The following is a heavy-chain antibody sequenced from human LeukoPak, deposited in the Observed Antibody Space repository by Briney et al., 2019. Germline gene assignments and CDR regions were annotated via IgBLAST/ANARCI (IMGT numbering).Heavy chain of an antibody. Sequence: GASVKVSCKASGYTFTSYGISWVRQAPGQGLEWMGWISAYNGNTNYAQKLQGRVTMTTDTSTSTAYMELRSLRSDDTVVYYCARENPYYDILTGYYSGYYGMDVWGQGTTVTVSS. D-gene: IGHD3-9*01. CDR2: ISAYNGNT. CDR3: ARENPYYDILTGYYSGYYGMDV. CDR1: GYTFTSYG. J-gene: IGHJ6*02. V-gene: IGHV1-18*01.